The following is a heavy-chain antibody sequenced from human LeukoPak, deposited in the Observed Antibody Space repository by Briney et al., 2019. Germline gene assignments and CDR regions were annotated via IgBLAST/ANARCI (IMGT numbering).Heavy chain of an antibody. CDR2: IWYDGSNK. V-gene: IGHV3-33*01. CDR3: ARDLNYSNYDDYYYGMDV. Sequence: TGRSLRLSCAASGFTFSSYGMHWVRQAPGKGLEWVAVIWYDGSNKYYADSVKGRFTISRDNSKNTLYLQMNSLRAEDTAVYYCARDLNYSNYDDYYYGMDVWGQGTTVTVSS. D-gene: IGHD4-4*01. CDR1: GFTFSSYG. J-gene: IGHJ6*02.